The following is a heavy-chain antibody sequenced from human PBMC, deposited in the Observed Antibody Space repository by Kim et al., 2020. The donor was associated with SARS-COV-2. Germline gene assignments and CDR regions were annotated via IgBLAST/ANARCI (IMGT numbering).Heavy chain of an antibody. V-gene: IGHV1-69*01. Sequence: ARKVPGRVTITADESTSTAYMELSSLGSEDTAVYYCARYYDYIWGSYAFDIWGQGTMVTVSS. D-gene: IGHD3-16*01. J-gene: IGHJ3*02. CDR3: ARYYDYIWGSYAFDI.